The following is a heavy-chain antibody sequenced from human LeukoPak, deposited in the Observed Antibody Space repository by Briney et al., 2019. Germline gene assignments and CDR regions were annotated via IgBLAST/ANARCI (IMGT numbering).Heavy chain of an antibody. CDR2: IYTSGSN. CDR3: ARGASSSSAIGYYYYMDV. D-gene: IGHD6-6*01. CDR1: GGSISSGSYY. Sequence: SETLSLTCTVSGGSISSGSYYWSWIRQPAGKGLEWIGRIYTSGSNNYNPSLKSRVTISVDTSKNQFSLNLSSVTAADTAVYYCARGASSSSAIGYYYYMDVWGKGTTVTVSS. J-gene: IGHJ6*03. V-gene: IGHV4-61*02.